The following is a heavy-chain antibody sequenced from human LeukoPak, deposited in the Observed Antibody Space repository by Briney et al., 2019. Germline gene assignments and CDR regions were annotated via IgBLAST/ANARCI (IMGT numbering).Heavy chain of an antibody. CDR2: IYYSGST. CDR1: GGSISSYY. Sequence: SETLSLTCTVSGGSISSYYWSWIRQPPGKGLEWIGYIYYSGSTNYNPPLKSRVTISVDTSKNQFSLKLSSVTAADTAVYYCARDLKLTDWGQGTLVTVCS. D-gene: IGHD1-14*01. CDR3: ARDLKLTD. J-gene: IGHJ4*02. V-gene: IGHV4-59*01.